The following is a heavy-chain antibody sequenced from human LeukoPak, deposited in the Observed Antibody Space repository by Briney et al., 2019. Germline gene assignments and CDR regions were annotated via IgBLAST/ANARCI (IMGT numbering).Heavy chain of an antibody. D-gene: IGHD3-22*01. CDR1: GFTFSSYW. V-gene: IGHV3-33*08. Sequence: GGSLRLSCAASGFTFSSYWMGWARQAPGKGLEWVAVIWYDGSNKYYADSVKGRFTISRDNSKNTLYLQMNSLRAEDTAVYYCARDQGPHYYDSSGFDYWGQGTLVTVSS. CDR3: ARDQGPHYYDSSGFDY. CDR2: IWYDGSNK. J-gene: IGHJ4*02.